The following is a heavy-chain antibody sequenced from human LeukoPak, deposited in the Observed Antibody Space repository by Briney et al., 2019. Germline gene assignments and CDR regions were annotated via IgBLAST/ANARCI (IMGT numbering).Heavy chain of an antibody. V-gene: IGHV3-21*01. Sequence: GGSLRLSCAGSGFTFSSYSMNWVRQAPGKGLEWVSCISSSSNYIYYADSVKGRFTISRDNAKNSLYLQLNSLRAEDTAVYYCARASSYYDSSGWYFDYWGQGTLVTVSS. J-gene: IGHJ4*02. D-gene: IGHD3-22*01. CDR2: ISSSSNYI. CDR1: GFTFSSYS. CDR3: ARASSYYDSSGWYFDY.